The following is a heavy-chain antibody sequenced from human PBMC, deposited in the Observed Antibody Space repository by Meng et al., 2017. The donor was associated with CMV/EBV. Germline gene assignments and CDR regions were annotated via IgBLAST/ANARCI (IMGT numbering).Heavy chain of an antibody. Sequence: SETLSLTCTVSGGSISSYYWSWIRQPPGKGLEWIGYIYYSGSTNYNPSLKSRVTISVDTSKNQFSLKLSSVTAVDMAVYYCARGLKDYDFWSGYHTDYYYYYGMDVWGQGTTVTVSS. V-gene: IGHV4-59*01. D-gene: IGHD3-3*01. CDR3: ARGLKDYDFWSGYHTDYYYYYGMDV. J-gene: IGHJ6*02. CDR1: GGSISSYY. CDR2: IYYSGST.